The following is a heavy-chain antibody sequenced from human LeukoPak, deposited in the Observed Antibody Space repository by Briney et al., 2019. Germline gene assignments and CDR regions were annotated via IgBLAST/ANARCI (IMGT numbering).Heavy chain of an antibody. CDR3: ARASPTVTPQSDY. V-gene: IGHV3-23*01. Sequence: GGSLRLSCAASGFTFSSNAMSWVRQAPGKGLEWVSVFSGSGDFTYYADSVKGRFTISRDNSKNTLYLQMNSLRAEDTAVYYCARASPTVTPQSDYWGQGTLVTVSS. J-gene: IGHJ4*02. D-gene: IGHD4-17*01. CDR2: FSGSGDFT. CDR1: GFTFSSNA.